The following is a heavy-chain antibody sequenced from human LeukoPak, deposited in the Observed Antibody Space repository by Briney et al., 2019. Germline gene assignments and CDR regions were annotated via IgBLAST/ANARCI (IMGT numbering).Heavy chain of an antibody. Sequence: PSETLSLTCTVSGGSISSVNYYWGWIRQPPGKGLEWIGEINHSGSTNYNPSLKSRVTISVDTSKNQFSLKLSSVTAADTAVYYCASYYSSGWYVRAGYFDYWGQGTLVTVSS. CDR3: ASYYSSGWYVRAGYFDY. V-gene: IGHV4-39*07. CDR1: GGSISSVNYY. D-gene: IGHD6-19*01. J-gene: IGHJ4*02. CDR2: INHSGST.